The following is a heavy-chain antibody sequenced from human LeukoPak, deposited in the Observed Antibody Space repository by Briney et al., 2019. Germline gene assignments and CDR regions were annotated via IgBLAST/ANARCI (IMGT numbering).Heavy chain of an antibody. V-gene: IGHV3-64*04. CDR3: AKEVYCGRDCYNPGYGVDV. J-gene: IGHJ6*02. CDR2: ISSNGGST. CDR1: GFTFSSYA. D-gene: IGHD2-21*02. Sequence: PGGSLRLSCSASGFTFSSYAMHWVRQAPGKGLEYVSAISSNGGSTYYADSVKGRFAISRDNSKNTLSLQMNSLRDEDTATYYCAKEVYCGRDCYNPGYGVDVWGQGTTVTVSS.